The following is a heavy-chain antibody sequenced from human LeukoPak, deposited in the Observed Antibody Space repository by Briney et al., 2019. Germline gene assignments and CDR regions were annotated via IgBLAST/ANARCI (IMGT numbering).Heavy chain of an antibody. Sequence: GGSLRLSCATSGFSFNNDWMDWVRQAPGKGLEWVANINQDGSEKNCLDSVKGRFTISGDNAQNSLYLQMNGLRVEDTAVYYCTRRLDEWGQGTLVTVSS. D-gene: IGHD3-16*01. CDR1: GFSFNNDW. CDR2: INQDGSEK. J-gene: IGHJ4*02. CDR3: TRRLDE. V-gene: IGHV3-7*01.